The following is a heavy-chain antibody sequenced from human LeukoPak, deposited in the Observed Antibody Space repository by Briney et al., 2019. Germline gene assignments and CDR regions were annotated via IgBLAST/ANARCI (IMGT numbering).Heavy chain of an antibody. D-gene: IGHD3-10*01. J-gene: IGHJ4*02. CDR3: ARRGDGSGNYHYDY. CDR1: GGSIFSSDSY. V-gene: IGHV4-39*01. CDR2: ISYSGSI. Sequence: PSETLSLTCTVSGGSIFSSDSYWGWIRQPPGEGLEWIGSISYSGSIYYNPSLKSRVTISADTSKNQFSLKLISVTAADTAVYYCARRGDGSGNYHYDYWGQGTLVTVSS.